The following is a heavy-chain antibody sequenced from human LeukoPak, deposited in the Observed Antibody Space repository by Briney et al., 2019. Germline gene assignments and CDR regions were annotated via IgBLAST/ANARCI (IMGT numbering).Heavy chain of an antibody. J-gene: IGHJ4*02. D-gene: IGHD4-17*01. CDR3: ARQLRYGDRRYDY. CDR2: IYPDDSDT. Sequence: GESLKISCKTSGYSFTTYWIGWVRQMPGTGLEWVGAIYPDDSDTRYSPSFQGQVTISADKSISTAYLQWSSLKASDTAMYYCARQLRYGDRRYDYWGQGTLVTVSS. V-gene: IGHV5-51*01. CDR1: GYSFTTYW.